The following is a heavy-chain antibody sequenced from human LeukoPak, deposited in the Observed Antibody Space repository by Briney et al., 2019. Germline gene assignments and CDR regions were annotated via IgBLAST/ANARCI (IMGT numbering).Heavy chain of an antibody. CDR1: GFTLSSYW. CDR3: ARDDAGATSLDY. CDR2: IRQGGSEK. D-gene: IGHD1-26*01. V-gene: IGHV3-7*01. J-gene: IGHJ4*02. Sequence: GGSLRLSCAASGFTLSSYWMSWVRQAPGKGLEWVANIRQGGSEKYYADSVKGRFTISRDNSKNTLYLQMNSLRAEDTAVYYCARDDAGATSLDYWGQGTLVTVSS.